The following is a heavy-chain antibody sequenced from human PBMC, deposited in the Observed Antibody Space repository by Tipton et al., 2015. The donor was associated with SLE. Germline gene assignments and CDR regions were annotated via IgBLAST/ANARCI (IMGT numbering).Heavy chain of an antibody. V-gene: IGHV4-39*07. D-gene: IGHD6-19*01. J-gene: IGHJ3*02. CDR3: ARVNGWYDAFDI. CDR2: IYYSGST. Sequence: TLSLTCAVYGGSISSSSYYWGWIRQPPGKGLEWIGSIYYSGSTYYNPSLKSRVTISVDTSKNQFSLKLSSVTAADTAVYYCARVNGWYDAFDIWGQGTMVTVSS. CDR1: GGSISSSSYY.